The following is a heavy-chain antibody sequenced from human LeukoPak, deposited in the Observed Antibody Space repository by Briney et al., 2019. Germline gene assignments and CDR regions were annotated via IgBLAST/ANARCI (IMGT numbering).Heavy chain of an antibody. Sequence: GGSLRLSCAASGFTFSNAWMSWVRQAPGKGLEWVGRIKSKTDGGTTDYAAPVKGRFTISRDDSKNTLYLQMNSLKTEDTAVYYCTTGPITMIVVPDAFDIWGQGTMVTVSS. V-gene: IGHV3-15*01. CDR3: TTGPITMIVVPDAFDI. CDR1: GFTFSNAW. J-gene: IGHJ3*02. D-gene: IGHD3-22*01. CDR2: IKSKTDGGTT.